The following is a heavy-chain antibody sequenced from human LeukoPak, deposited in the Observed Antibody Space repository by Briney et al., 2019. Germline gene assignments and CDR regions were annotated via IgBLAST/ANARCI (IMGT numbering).Heavy chain of an antibody. CDR2: IYSGGTT. D-gene: IGHD6-6*01. J-gene: IGHJ4*02. Sequence: GGSLRLSCAASGLIVSDNYMSWVRQAPGKGLEWVSVIYSGGTTYYADSVKGRFTISRDNSKNTLYLQMNSLRAEDTAVYYCATSRRYSSSPVSHWGQGTLVTVSS. V-gene: IGHV3-53*05. CDR3: ATSRRYSSSPVSH. CDR1: GLIVSDNY.